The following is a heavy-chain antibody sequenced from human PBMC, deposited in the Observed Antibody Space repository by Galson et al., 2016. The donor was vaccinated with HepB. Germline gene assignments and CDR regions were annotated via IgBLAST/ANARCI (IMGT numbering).Heavy chain of an antibody. CDR3: ARGYGGNSLDF. CDR1: GFTSSSYA. Sequence: SLRLSCAASGFTSSSYAMSWVRQAPGKGLEWVSVISGTAVSTDYADSVKGRFTISRDNSKNTLYLQMNSLRAEDTAVYYCARGYGGNSLDFWGQGTLVTVSS. V-gene: IGHV3-23*01. D-gene: IGHD4-23*01. CDR2: ISGTAVST. J-gene: IGHJ4*02.